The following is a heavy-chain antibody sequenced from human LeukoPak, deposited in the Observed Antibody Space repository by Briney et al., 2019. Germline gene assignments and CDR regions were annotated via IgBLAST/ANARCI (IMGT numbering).Heavy chain of an antibody. CDR2: ISGSGGST. CDR1: GFTFDDYG. CDR3: AKESITMIVVVITTAGWVDY. V-gene: IGHV3-23*01. Sequence: PGGSLRLSCAASGFTFDDYGMSWVRQAPGKGLEWVSAISGSGGSTYYADSVKGRFTISRDNSKNTLYLQMNSLRAEDTAVYYCAKESITMIVVVITTAGWVDYWGQGTLVTVSP. D-gene: IGHD3-22*01. J-gene: IGHJ4*02.